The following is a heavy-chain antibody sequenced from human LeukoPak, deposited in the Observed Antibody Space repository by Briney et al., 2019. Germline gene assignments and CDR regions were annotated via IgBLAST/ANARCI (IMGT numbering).Heavy chain of an antibody. CDR3: ARAVYGRESWIQLWLHYYYYMDV. CDR1: GGTFSSYA. Sequence: GASVKVSCKASGGTFSSYAISWVRQAPGQGLEWMGGIIPIFGTANYAQKFQGRVTITADKSTSTAYMELSSLRSEDTAVYYCARAVYGRESWIQLWLHYYYYMDVWGKGTTVTVSS. V-gene: IGHV1-69*06. CDR2: IIPIFGTA. D-gene: IGHD5-18*01. J-gene: IGHJ6*03.